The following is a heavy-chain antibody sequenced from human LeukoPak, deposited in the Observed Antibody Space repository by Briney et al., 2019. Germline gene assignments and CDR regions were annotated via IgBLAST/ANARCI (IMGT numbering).Heavy chain of an antibody. D-gene: IGHD3-9*01. CDR3: AKPVYDILTGYSYYFDY. J-gene: IGHJ4*02. CDR1: GFTFSSYW. CDR2: INTDGSTT. Sequence: PGGSLRLSCAASGFTFSSYWMHWVRQAAGKGMVWVSRINTDGSTTSYADSVKGRFTISRDNSKNSLYLQMNSLRTEDTALYYCAKPVYDILTGYSYYFDYWGQGTLVTVSS. V-gene: IGHV3-74*01.